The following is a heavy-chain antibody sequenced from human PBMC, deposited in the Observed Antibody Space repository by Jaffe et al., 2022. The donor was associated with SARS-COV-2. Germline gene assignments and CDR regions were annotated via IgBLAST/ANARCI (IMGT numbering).Heavy chain of an antibody. CDR2: IYTSGST. CDR1: GGSISSYY. Sequence: QVQLQESGPGLVKPSETLSLTCTVSGGSISSYYWSWIRQPAGKGLEWIGRIYTSGSTNYNPSLKSRVTMSVDTSKNQFSLKLSSVTAADTAVYYCAGEPLRGWTPDNDYWGQGTLVTVSS. V-gene: IGHV4-4*07. CDR3: AGEPLRGWTPDNDY. J-gene: IGHJ4*02. D-gene: IGHD2-15*01.